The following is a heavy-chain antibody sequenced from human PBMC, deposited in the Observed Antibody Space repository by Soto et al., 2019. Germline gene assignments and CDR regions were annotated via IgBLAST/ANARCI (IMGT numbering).Heavy chain of an antibody. J-gene: IGHJ4*01. D-gene: IGHD3-16*01. CDR1: GVSVSSYY. V-gene: IGHV4-59*02. CDR2: LSHSGTT. CDR3: ARALGDYFDY. Sequence: PSETLSLTCTVSGVSVSSYYWSWIRQPPGKGLEWIGCLSHSGTTSYNPSLKSRVTVSLDTSKNQSSLRLSSVTAADTAVYYCARALGDYFDYWGKGSLVTVSS.